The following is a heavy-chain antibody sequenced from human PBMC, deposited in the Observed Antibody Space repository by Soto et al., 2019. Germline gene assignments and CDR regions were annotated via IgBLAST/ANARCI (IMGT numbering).Heavy chain of an antibody. CDR2: IKRKTDGGTT. Sequence: GGSLRLSCAASGFTFSNAWMSWVRQAPGKGLEWVGRIKRKTDGGTTDYAAPVKGRFTISRDDSKNTLYLQMNSLKTEDTAVYYCTTDQRAYYDILTGLFDYWGQGTLVTVSS. D-gene: IGHD3-9*01. CDR3: TTDQRAYYDILTGLFDY. CDR1: GFTFSNAW. V-gene: IGHV3-15*01. J-gene: IGHJ4*02.